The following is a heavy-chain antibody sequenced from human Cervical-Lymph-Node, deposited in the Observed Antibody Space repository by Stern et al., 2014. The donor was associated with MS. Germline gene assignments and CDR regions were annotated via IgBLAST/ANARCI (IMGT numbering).Heavy chain of an antibody. CDR1: GFNFKNYW. CDR2: VDGDGSSA. Sequence: EVQLLESGGGLVQPGGSLRLSCAASGFNFKNYWMHWVRQVPGKGLVWVSRVDGDGSSATYDDSVKGRFTISRDNAKKTLYLQMNRLRAEDTAVYYCTKDPRIVGPRGDAFDIWGRGTMVTVSS. CDR3: TKDPRIVGPRGDAFDI. V-gene: IGHV3-74*03. D-gene: IGHD1-26*01. J-gene: IGHJ3*02.